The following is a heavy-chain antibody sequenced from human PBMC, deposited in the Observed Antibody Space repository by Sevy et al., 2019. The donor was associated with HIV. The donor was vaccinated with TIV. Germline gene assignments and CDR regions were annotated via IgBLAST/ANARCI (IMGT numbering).Heavy chain of an antibody. V-gene: IGHV3-23*01. J-gene: IGHJ6*02. CDR2: LIGGGSRT. CDR1: GFPFSNYA. Sequence: GGSLRLSCAASGFPFSNYAMSWVRQAPGKGLEWVSTLIGGGSRTYYADSVTGRFIISRDNSRNTLYLQLNSLRAEDTAISYLARRRVQSGLSGGGANFGMDVCGRGTTVTVSS. D-gene: IGHD2-8*02. CDR3: ARRRVQSGLSGGGANFGMDV.